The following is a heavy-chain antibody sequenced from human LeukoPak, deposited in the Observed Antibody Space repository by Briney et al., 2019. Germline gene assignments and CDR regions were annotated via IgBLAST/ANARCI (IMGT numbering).Heavy chain of an antibody. J-gene: IGHJ4*02. CDR1: GGTFSNYV. D-gene: IGHD6-6*01. V-gene: IGHV1-69*13. Sequence: ASVNVSCKASGGTFSNYVITWVRQAPGQGLEWMGGSIPLFNTSNYAQKLQGRVTISADESTTTAYMELTSLTSDDTAVYYCARSGSSSSHYWGQGTLVIVSS. CDR3: ARSGSSSSHY. CDR2: SIPLFNTS.